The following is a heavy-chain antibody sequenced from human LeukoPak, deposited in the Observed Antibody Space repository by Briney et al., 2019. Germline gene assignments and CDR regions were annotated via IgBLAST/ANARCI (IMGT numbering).Heavy chain of an antibody. D-gene: IGHD5-24*01. CDR3: ARARRDGYNFYYYGMDV. CDR2: IYYSGST. J-gene: IGHJ6*02. Sequence: PSETLSLTCTVSGGSISSYYWSWIRQPPGKGLEWIGYIYYSGSTNYNPSLKSRVTISVDTSKNQFSLKLSSVTAADTAVYYCARARRDGYNFYYYGMDVWGQGITVTVSS. V-gene: IGHV4-59*01. CDR1: GGSISSYY.